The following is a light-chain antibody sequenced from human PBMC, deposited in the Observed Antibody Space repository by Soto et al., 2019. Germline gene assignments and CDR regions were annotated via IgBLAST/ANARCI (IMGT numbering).Light chain of an antibody. CDR3: QHYGSSAYT. CDR1: QSVRSKY. Sequence: EIVLTQSPGTLSLSPGERATLSCRASQSVRSKYLAWYQQKPGQAPRLLIYGASSRATGIPDRFSGSGSGTDFTLTISRLEPEDFAVYYCQHYGSSAYTFGQGTTLEIK. V-gene: IGKV3-20*01. CDR2: GAS. J-gene: IGKJ2*01.